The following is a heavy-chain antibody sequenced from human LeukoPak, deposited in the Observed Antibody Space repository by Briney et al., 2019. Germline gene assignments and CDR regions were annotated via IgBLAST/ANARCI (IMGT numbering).Heavy chain of an antibody. CDR2: IYPGDSDT. CDR1: GYTFTTYW. V-gene: IGHV5-51*01. J-gene: IGHJ4*02. D-gene: IGHD5-12*01. CDR3: ARQYSGFDY. Sequence: PGESLKISCKGAGYTFTTYWIAWGRRMPGKGLEWMGIIYPGDSDTRYSPSFQGQVTISADKSISTAYLQWSSLKASDTAMYYCARQYSGFDYWGQGTLVTVSS.